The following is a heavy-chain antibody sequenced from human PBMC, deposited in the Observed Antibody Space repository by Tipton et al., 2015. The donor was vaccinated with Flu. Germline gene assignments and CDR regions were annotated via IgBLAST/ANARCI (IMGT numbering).Heavy chain of an antibody. V-gene: IGHV4-4*07. CDR2: IYTSGST. Sequence: GLVKPSETLSLTCTVSGGSISSYYWSWIRQPAGKGLEWIGRIYTSGSTNYNPSLKSRVTMSVDTSKNQFSLKLSSVTAADTAVYYCARGPYSNPPYNWFDPWGQGTLVTVSS. D-gene: IGHD4-11*01. CDR3: ARGPYSNPPYNWFDP. CDR1: GGSISSYY. J-gene: IGHJ5*02.